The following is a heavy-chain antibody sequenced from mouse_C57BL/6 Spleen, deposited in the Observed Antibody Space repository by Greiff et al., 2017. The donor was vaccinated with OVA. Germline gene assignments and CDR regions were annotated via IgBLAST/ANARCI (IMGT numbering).Heavy chain of an antibody. J-gene: IGHJ1*03. CDR3: ARRYYGSGRYFDV. V-gene: IGHV1-69*01. D-gene: IGHD1-1*01. CDR2: IDPSDSYT. Sequence: QVQLKQPGAELVMPGASVKLSCKASGYTFTSYWMHWVKQRPGQGLEWIGEIDPSDSYTNYNQKFKGKSTLTVDKSSSTAYMQLSSLTSEDSAVYYCARRYYGSGRYFDVWGTGTTVTVSS. CDR1: GYTFTSYW.